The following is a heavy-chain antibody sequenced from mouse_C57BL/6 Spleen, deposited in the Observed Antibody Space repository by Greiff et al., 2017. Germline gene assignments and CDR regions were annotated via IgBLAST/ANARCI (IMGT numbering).Heavy chain of an antibody. CDR3: ARRYDYDGDY. J-gene: IGHJ2*01. CDR1: GYNFTSYW. D-gene: IGHD2-4*01. V-gene: IGHV1-50*01. Sequence: QVQLQQPGAELVKPGASVKLSCKASGYNFTSYWMQWVKQRPGQGLEWIGEFDPSDSYTNYNQKFTGKATLTVDTSSSTAYMPLSSLTSEDSAVYYCARRYDYDGDYWGQGTTLTVSS. CDR2: FDPSDSYT.